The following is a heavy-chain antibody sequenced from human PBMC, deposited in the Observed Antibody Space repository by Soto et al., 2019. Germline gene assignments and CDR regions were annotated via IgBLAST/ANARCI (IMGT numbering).Heavy chain of an antibody. J-gene: IGHJ4*02. CDR2: INPSGGST. V-gene: IGHV1-46*01. Sequence: SVELCCKASGYTFTSYYMHWVRQAPGQGLEWMGIINPSGGSTSYAQKFQGRVTMTRDTSTSTVYMELSSLRSEDTAVYYCARDGYSYGYFDYWGQGTLVTVSS. CDR1: GYTFTSYY. D-gene: IGHD5-18*01. CDR3: ARDGYSYGYFDY.